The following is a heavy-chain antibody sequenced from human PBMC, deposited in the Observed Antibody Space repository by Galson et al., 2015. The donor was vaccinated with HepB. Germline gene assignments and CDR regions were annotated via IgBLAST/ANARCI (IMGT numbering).Heavy chain of an antibody. CDR2: LYTNDDSV. V-gene: IGHV3-48*03. Sequence: SLRLSCAASGFTFSNSAMNWVRQAPGKGLEWISHLYTNDDSVWYAQSVKGRFTISRDNAKNSLYLQMTGLRAEDTAVYFCARDLHWAFDYWGQGNLVTVSS. CDR1: GFTFSNSA. D-gene: IGHD7-27*01. J-gene: IGHJ4*02. CDR3: ARDLHWAFDY.